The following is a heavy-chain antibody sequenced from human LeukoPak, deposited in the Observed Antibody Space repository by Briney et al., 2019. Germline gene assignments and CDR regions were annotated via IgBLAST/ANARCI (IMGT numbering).Heavy chain of an antibody. J-gene: IGHJ3*02. CDR1: GFTVSSNY. CDR3: AKAGGYYSLGAFDI. D-gene: IGHD3-10*01. Sequence: GGSLRLSCAASGFTVSSNYLSWVGQAPGKGREWVSVIYSGGSTYYADSVKGRFTISRDNSKNTLYLQMNSLRAEDTAVYYCAKAGGYYSLGAFDIWGQGTMVTVSS. CDR2: IYSGGST. V-gene: IGHV3-66*01.